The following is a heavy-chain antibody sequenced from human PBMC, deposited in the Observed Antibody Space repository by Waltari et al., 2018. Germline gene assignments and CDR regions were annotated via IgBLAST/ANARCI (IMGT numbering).Heavy chain of an antibody. CDR1: GYTFTDYY. CDR3: ATALGDRSSASRAFDI. CDR2: VDPEEGET. V-gene: IGHV1-69-2*01. D-gene: IGHD3-10*01. J-gene: IGHJ3*02. Sequence: EVQLLQSGTELKKPGTTVKISCQVSGYTFTDYYIHWVQQAPGKGPNWMGLVDPEEGETIYAEKFQGRVTITADTSTDTAYMELSSLRSEDTAVYYCATALGDRSSASRAFDIWGLGTMITVSS.